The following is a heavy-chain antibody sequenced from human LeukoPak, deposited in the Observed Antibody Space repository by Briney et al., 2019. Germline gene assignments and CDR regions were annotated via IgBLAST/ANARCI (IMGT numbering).Heavy chain of an antibody. Sequence: GGSLRLSCAASGFAVSSSYMSWVRQAPGKGLEWVSSISSSSSSYIYYADSVKGRFTISRDNAKNSLYLQMNSLRAEDTAVYYCARASNPDYWGQGTLVTVSS. V-gene: IGHV3-21*01. CDR1: GFAVSSSY. D-gene: IGHD4-11*01. CDR2: ISSSSSSYI. CDR3: ARASNPDY. J-gene: IGHJ4*02.